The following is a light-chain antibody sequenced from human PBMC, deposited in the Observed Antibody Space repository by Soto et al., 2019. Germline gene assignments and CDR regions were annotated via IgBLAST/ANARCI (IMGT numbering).Light chain of an antibody. J-gene: IGKJ1*01. CDR1: QSVSSNF. CDR3: QYSGSPLRT. CDR2: GAS. Sequence: EIGLTKSPGTLSLSPGERATLSCRGIQSVSSNFLAWYQQKPGQAPRLLVYGASNRATGIPDRFSGSGSGTDFTLTISRLEPEDFEVYYCQYSGSPLRTFGQGTKVDIK. V-gene: IGKV3-20*01.